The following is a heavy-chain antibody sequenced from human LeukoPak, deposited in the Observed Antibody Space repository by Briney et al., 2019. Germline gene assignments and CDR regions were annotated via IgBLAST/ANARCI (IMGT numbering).Heavy chain of an antibody. CDR2: IYSGGST. V-gene: IGHV3-66*01. CDR3: ARGGSSSSRVPFNY. CDR1: GFTVSSNY. D-gene: IGHD6-6*01. Sequence: GGSLRLSCAASGFTVSSNYMSWVRQAPGKGLEWVSVIYSGGSTYYADSVKGRFTISRDNSKNTLYLQMNGLRAEDTAVYYCARGGSSSSRVPFNYWGQGTLVTVSS. J-gene: IGHJ4*02.